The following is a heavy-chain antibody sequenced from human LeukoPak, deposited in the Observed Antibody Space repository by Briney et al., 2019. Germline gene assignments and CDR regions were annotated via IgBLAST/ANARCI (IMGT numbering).Heavy chain of an antibody. Sequence: GGSLRLSCAASGFTFSSYAMHWVRQAPGKGLEWVAVISYDGSNKYHADSVKGRFTISRDNSKNTLYLQMNSLRAEDTAVYYCAKDPTAGWGYGGNRHYFDYWGRGTLVTVSS. CDR3: AKDPTAGWGYGGNRHYFDY. D-gene: IGHD4-23*01. CDR2: ISYDGSNK. J-gene: IGHJ4*02. CDR1: GFTFSSYA. V-gene: IGHV3-30-3*01.